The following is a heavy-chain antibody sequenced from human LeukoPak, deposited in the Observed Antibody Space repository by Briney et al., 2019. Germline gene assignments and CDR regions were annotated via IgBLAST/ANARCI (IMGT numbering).Heavy chain of an antibody. D-gene: IGHD1-26*01. CDR3: AKEPTSRSLYYYMDV. Sequence: GGSLRLSCAASGFTFSSYGMHWVRQAPGKGLEWVAVIWYDGSNKYYADSVKGRFTISRDNSKNTLYLQMNSLGAEDTAVYYCAKEPTSRSLYYYMDVWGKGTTVTVSS. CDR2: IWYDGSNK. J-gene: IGHJ6*03. CDR1: GFTFSSYG. V-gene: IGHV3-33*06.